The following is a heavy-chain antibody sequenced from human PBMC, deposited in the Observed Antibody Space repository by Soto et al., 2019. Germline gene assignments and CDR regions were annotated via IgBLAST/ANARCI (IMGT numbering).Heavy chain of an antibody. V-gene: IGHV4-38-2*02. J-gene: IGHJ4*02. D-gene: IGHD1-26*01. CDR3: ARDIKGSSYSFYYFDY. CDR2: IYHSGST. CDR1: GYSISSGYY. Sequence: ASETLSLTCAVSGYSISSGYYWGWIRQPPGKGLEWIGSIYHSGSTYYNPSLKSRVTISVDTSKNQFSLKLSSVTAADTAVYYCARDIKGSSYSFYYFDYWGQGTLVTVSS.